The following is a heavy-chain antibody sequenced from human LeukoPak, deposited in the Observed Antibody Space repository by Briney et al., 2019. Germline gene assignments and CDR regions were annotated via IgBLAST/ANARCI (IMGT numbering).Heavy chain of an antibody. CDR2: TYYRSKWYF. D-gene: IGHD4-11*01. Sequence: SQTVSLTCAIAGGSVSSKDPAWIWMRQSPSRGLEWLGRTYYRSKWYFDYAVSVEGRISIRPDTSKNQFSLQLNSVTPEDTAVYYCARSMSNGGFRLDYWGQGSLVTVSS. J-gene: IGHJ4*02. CDR1: GGSVSSKDPA. CDR3: ARSMSNGGFRLDY. V-gene: IGHV6-1*01.